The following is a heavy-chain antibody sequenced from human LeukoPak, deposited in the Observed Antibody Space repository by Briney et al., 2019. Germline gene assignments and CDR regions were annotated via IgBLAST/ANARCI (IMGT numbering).Heavy chain of an antibody. CDR3: ARDFDMSYFDY. CDR2: ISYDGSNK. V-gene: IGHV3-30*01. CDR1: GFTFSSYA. D-gene: IGHD3-9*01. Sequence: GGSLRLSCAASGFTFSSYAMHWVRQAPGKGLEWVAVISYDGSNKYYADSVRGRFTISRDNFKNTLYLQMNSLRAEDTAVYYCARDFDMSYFDYWGQGTLVTVSS. J-gene: IGHJ4*02.